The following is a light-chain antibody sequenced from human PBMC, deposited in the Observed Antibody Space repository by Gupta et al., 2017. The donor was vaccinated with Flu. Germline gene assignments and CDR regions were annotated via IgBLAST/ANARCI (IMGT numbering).Light chain of an antibody. Sequence: SALTQPASVSGSPGQSITISCTGTSSDVGSYNLVSWYQQHPGKAPKLMIYEGSKRPSGVSNRFSGSKSGNTASLTISGLQAEDEADYYCCSYAGSSTLVFGRGTKLTVL. V-gene: IGLV2-23*01. CDR3: CSYAGSSTLV. CDR1: SSDVGSYNL. J-gene: IGLJ2*01. CDR2: EGS.